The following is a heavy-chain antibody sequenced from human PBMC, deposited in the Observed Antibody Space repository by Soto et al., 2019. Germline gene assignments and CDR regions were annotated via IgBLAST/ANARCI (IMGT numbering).Heavy chain of an antibody. CDR3: GRDGALGDTAVVDS. J-gene: IGHJ4*02. CDR2: IWYDGSNK. CDR1: GFTFSTYG. Sequence: VQLVESGGGVVQPGKSLRLSCAASGFTFSTYGMHWFRQAPGKGLEWVAVIWYDGSNKYHGDSLKGRFTISRDNSKNTLYLQINNLRAEDTAVYYCGRDGALGDTAVVDSWGQGTLVTVSS. V-gene: IGHV3-33*01. D-gene: IGHD5-18*01.